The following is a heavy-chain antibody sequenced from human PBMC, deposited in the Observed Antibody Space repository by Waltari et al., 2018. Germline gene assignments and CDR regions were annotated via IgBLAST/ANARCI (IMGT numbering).Heavy chain of an antibody. V-gene: IGHV4-61*02. D-gene: IGHD3-10*01. J-gene: IGHJ6*02. CDR3: ARVRRYYYGSGSEKPTRRNYYYYYGMDV. CDR1: GGSISSGSYY. Sequence: QVQLQESGPGLVKPSQTLSLTCTVSGGSISSGSYYWSWIRQPAGKGLEWIGRIYTSGSTTHNPSRKRRVTISVDTPKNQVSLKLSSVTAADTAVYYCARVRRYYYGSGSEKPTRRNYYYYYGMDVWGQGTTVTVSS. CDR2: IYTSGST.